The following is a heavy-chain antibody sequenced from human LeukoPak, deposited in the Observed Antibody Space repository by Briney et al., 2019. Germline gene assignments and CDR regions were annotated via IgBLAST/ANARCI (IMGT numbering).Heavy chain of an antibody. CDR3: AREGYYDSSGYYPYFDC. J-gene: IGHJ4*02. V-gene: IGHV1-2*02. CDR1: GYTFTGYY. CDR2: INPNSGGT. Sequence: ASVKVSCKASGYTFTGYYMHWVRQAPGQGLEWMGWINPNSGGTNYAQKFQARVTMTRDTSISTAYMELSRLRSDDTAVYYCAREGYYDSSGYYPYFDCWGQGTLVTVSS. D-gene: IGHD3-22*01.